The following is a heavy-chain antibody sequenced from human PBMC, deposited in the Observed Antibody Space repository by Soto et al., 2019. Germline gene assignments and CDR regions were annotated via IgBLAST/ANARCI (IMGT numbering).Heavy chain of an antibody. D-gene: IGHD5-18*01. CDR3: ARDLTRGYSYGRFDY. CDR2: IIPIFGTA. Sequence: SVKVSCKASGGTFSSYAISWVRQAPGQGLEWMGGIIPIFGTANYAQKFQGRVTITADESTSTAYMELSSLRSEDTVVYYCARDLTRGYSYGRFDYWGQGTLVTVSS. J-gene: IGHJ4*02. V-gene: IGHV1-69*13. CDR1: GGTFSSYA.